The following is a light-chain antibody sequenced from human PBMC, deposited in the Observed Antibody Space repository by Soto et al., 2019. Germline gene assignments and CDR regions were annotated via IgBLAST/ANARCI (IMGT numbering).Light chain of an antibody. CDR3: SSYTSSRTYV. V-gene: IGLV2-14*01. Sequence: QSVLTQPASVSGSPGQSLTLSCPGTSRDVGGYNYVSWYQQHPGKAPKLLIYDVSNRPSGVSNRFSGSKSGNTASLTISGLQAEDEADYYCSSYTSSRTYVFGTGTKVTVL. J-gene: IGLJ1*01. CDR2: DVS. CDR1: SRDVGGYNY.